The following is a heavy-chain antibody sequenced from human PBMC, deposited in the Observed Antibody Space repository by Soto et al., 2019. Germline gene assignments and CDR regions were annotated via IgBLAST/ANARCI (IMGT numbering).Heavy chain of an antibody. CDR1: GGYISSGGYY. CDR3: ARLKGYCSSTSCSHNWFDP. CDR2: IYYSGST. Sequence: SETLSLPWTVSGGYISSGGYYWSWIRQHPGKGLEWIGYIYYSGSTYYNPSLKSRVTISVDTSKNQFSLKLSSVTAADTAVYYCARLKGYCSSTSCSHNWFDPWGQGTLVTVSS. V-gene: IGHV4-31*02. J-gene: IGHJ5*02. D-gene: IGHD2-2*01.